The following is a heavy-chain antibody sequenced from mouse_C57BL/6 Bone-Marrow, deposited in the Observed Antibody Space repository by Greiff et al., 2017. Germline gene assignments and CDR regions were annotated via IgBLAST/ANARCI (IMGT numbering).Heavy chain of an antibody. CDR1: GFTFSSYA. D-gene: IGHD1-1*01. CDR2: ISDGGSYT. V-gene: IGHV5-4*03. CDR3: ARGLITTVVAPGFAY. J-gene: IGHJ3*01. Sequence: EVKLVESGGGLVKPGGSLKLSCAASGFTFSSYAMSWVRQTPEKRLEWVATISDGGSYTYYPDNVKGRFTISRDNAKNNLYLQMSHLKSEDTAMYYCARGLITTVVAPGFAYWGQGTLVTVSA.